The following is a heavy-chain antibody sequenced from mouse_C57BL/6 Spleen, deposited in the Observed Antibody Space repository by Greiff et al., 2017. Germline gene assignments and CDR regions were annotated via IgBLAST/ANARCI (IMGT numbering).Heavy chain of an antibody. CDR3: ARYRNYLFYYAMDY. CDR1: GYTFTSYD. D-gene: IGHD2-1*01. V-gene: IGHV1-85*01. J-gene: IGHJ4*01. Sequence: VQLQQSGPELVKPGASVKLSCKASGYTFTSYDINWVKQRPGQGLEWIGWIYPRDGSTRYNEKFKGKATLTVDTSSSTAYMELHSLTSEDSAVYFCARYRNYLFYYAMDYWGQGTSVTVSS. CDR2: IYPRDGST.